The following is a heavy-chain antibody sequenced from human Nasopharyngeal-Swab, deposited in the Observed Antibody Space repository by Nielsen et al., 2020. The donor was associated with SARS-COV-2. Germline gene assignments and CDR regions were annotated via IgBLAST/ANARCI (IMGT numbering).Heavy chain of an antibody. Sequence: GGSLRLSCAASGFTFSSYGMHWVRQAPGKGLGGVAVIWYDGSNKYYADSVKGRFTISRDNSKNTLYLQMNSLRAEDTAVYYCARDLYCSGGSLWCYYYGMDVWGQGTTVTVSS. CDR3: ARDLYCSGGSLWCYYYGMDV. V-gene: IGHV3-33*08. CDR1: GFTFSSYG. CDR2: IWYDGSNK. D-gene: IGHD2-15*01. J-gene: IGHJ6*02.